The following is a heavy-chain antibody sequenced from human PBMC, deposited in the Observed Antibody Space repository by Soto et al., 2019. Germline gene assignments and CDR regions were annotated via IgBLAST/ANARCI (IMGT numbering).Heavy chain of an antibody. V-gene: IGHV1-69*13. CDR2: IIPIFGTA. CDR1: GGTFSSYA. J-gene: IGHJ6*02. D-gene: IGHD6-19*01. Sequence: SVKVSCKASGGTFSSYAISWVRQAPGQGLEWMGGIIPIFGTANYAQKYQGRVTITADESTSTAYMELSSMRSEDTAVYYCARDTIAVAGDGYYYYGMDVWG. CDR3: ARDTIAVAGDGYYYYGMDV.